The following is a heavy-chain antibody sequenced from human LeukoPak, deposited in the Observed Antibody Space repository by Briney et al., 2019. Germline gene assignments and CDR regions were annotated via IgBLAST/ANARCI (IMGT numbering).Heavy chain of an antibody. D-gene: IGHD2-2*01. V-gene: IGHV3-48*02. CDR1: GFTFSSYS. J-gene: IGHJ6*02. Sequence: GGSLRLSCAASGFTFSSYSMNWVRQAPGKGLEWVSYISSSSSTIYYADSAKGRFTISRDNAKNSLYLQTNSLRDEDTAVYYCARDGGAAIGKYYYYYGMDVWGQGTTVTVSS. CDR2: ISSSSSTI. CDR3: ARDGGAAIGKYYYYYGMDV.